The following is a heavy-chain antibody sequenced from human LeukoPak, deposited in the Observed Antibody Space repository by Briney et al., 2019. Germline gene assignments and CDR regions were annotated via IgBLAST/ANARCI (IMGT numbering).Heavy chain of an antibody. Sequence: ASVKVSCTASGYTFTGYYMHWVRQAPGQGLEWMGWINPNSGGTNYAQKFQGRVTMTRDTSISTAYMELSRLRSDDTAVYYCARAVDYDFWSGYYRHDAFDIWGQGTMVTVSS. J-gene: IGHJ3*02. CDR1: GYTFTGYY. CDR2: INPNSGGT. CDR3: ARAVDYDFWSGYYRHDAFDI. D-gene: IGHD3-3*01. V-gene: IGHV1-2*02.